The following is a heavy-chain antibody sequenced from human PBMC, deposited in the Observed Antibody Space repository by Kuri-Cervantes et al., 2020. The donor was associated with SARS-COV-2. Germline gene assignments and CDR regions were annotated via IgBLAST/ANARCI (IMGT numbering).Heavy chain of an antibody. CDR1: GFTFSNAW. Sequence: GESLKISCAASGFTFSNAWMHWVRQAPGKGLEWVAVISYDGSNKYYADSVKGRFTISRDNAKNSLYLQMNSLRAEDTAVYYCARVSGDPYYFDYWGQGTLVTVSS. V-gene: IGHV3-30*03. D-gene: IGHD2-21*02. CDR3: ARVSGDPYYFDY. CDR2: ISYDGSNK. J-gene: IGHJ4*02.